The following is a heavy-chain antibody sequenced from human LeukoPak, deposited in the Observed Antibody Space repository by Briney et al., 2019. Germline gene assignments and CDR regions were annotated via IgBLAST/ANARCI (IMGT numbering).Heavy chain of an antibody. Sequence: SVKVSCKASGGTFGSYAISWVRQAPGQGLEWMGEIIPIFGTANYAQKFQGRVTITADESTSTAYMELSSLRSEDTAVYYCARGENGVIYYYYYMDVWGKGTTVTVSS. J-gene: IGHJ6*03. D-gene: IGHD4-17*01. CDR1: GGTFGSYA. V-gene: IGHV1-69*01. CDR3: ARGENGVIYYYYYMDV. CDR2: IIPIFGTA.